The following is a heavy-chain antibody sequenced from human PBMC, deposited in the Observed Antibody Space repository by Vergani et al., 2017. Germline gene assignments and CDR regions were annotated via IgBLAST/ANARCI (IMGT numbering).Heavy chain of an antibody. CDR1: GGTFSSYA. V-gene: IGHV1-69*01. CDR3: ARGGTRVVEWPRYYYYGMDV. Sequence: QVQLVQSGAEVKKPGSSVKVSCKASGGTFSSYAISWVRQAPGQGLEWMGGIIPIFGTANYAQKFQGRVTITADESTSTAYMELSSLRSEDTAVYYCARGGTRVVEWPRYYYYGMDVWGQGTTVTVSS. CDR2: IIPIFGTA. D-gene: IGHD3-3*01. J-gene: IGHJ6*02.